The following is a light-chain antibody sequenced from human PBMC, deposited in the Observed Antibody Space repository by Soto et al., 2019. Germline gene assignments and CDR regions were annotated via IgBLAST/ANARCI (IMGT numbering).Light chain of an antibody. CDR2: GAC. V-gene: IGKV3-20*01. J-gene: IGKJ5*01. CDR1: QSVSSNY. CDR3: QQYGTSFT. Sequence: EIVLTQSPGTLSLSPGERATLSCRASQSVSSNYIAWYQQKPGQAPRLLIYGACSRAAGIPDRLSGSGSGTDFTLTISRLEPEDFAVYYCQQYGTSFTFGQGTRLEIK.